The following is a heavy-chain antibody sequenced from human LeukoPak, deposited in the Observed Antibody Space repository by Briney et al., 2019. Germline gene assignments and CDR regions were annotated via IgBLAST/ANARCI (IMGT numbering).Heavy chain of an antibody. CDR1: GGSISSYY. D-gene: IGHD6-19*01. J-gene: IGHJ4*02. Sequence: SETLSLTCTVSGGSISSYYWSWIRQPPGKGLEWIGEINHSESTNYNPSLKSRVTISVDTSKNQFSLKLSAVTAADTAVYYCARGGSSGWYGGPFDYWGQGTLVTVSS. V-gene: IGHV4-34*01. CDR3: ARGGSSGWYGGPFDY. CDR2: INHSEST.